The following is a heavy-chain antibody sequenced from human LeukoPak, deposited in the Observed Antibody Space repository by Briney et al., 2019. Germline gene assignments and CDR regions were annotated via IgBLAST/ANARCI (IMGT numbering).Heavy chain of an antibody. J-gene: IGHJ4*02. CDR1: GYTFTSYD. Sequence: ASVNVSCKVSGYTFTSYDINWVRQATGQGLEWMGWMNPNSGNTGYAQKFQGRVTMTRNIAISTAYMELSSLRSEDTAVYYCAVTRGYSGYDFRFNYWGQGTLVTVSS. V-gene: IGHV1-8*01. CDR2: MNPNSGNT. CDR3: AVTRGYSGYDFRFNY. D-gene: IGHD5-12*01.